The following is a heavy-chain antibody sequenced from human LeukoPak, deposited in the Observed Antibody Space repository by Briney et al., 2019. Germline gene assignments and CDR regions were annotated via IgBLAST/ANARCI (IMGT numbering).Heavy chain of an antibody. CDR3: ARGYPSYYYDSSGYSPTDAFDI. CDR1: GGSISSYY. V-gene: IGHV4-59*12. Sequence: SETLSLTCTVSGGSISSYYWSWIRQPPGKGLEWIGYIYYSGSTNYNPSLKSRVTISVDTSKNQFSLKLSSVTAADTAVYYCARGYPSYYYDSSGYSPTDAFDIWGQGTMVTVSS. CDR2: IYYSGST. D-gene: IGHD3-22*01. J-gene: IGHJ3*02.